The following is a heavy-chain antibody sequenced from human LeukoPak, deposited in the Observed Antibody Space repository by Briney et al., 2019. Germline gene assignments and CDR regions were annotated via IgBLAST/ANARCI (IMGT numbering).Heavy chain of an antibody. Sequence: PGGSLRLSCAASGFTFSSYAMHWVRQAPGKGLEWVAVISYDGSNKYYADSVKGRFTISRDNSKNTLYLQMNSLRAEDTAVNYCAREGPFDYWGQGTLVTVSS. CDR2: ISYDGSNK. CDR3: AREGPFDY. V-gene: IGHV3-30-3*01. CDR1: GFTFSSYA. J-gene: IGHJ4*02.